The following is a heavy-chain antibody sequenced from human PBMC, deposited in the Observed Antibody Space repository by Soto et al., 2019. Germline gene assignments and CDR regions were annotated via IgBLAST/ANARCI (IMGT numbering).Heavy chain of an antibody. CDR1: GGSISSGGYY. CDR3: ARMGGLRSGKPKKQDSSGYYGY. Sequence: SETLSLTCTVSGGSISSGGYYWSWIRQHPGKGLEWIGYIYYSGSTYYNPSLKSRVTISVDTSKNQFSLKLSSVTAADTAVYYCARMGGLRSGKPKKQDSSGYYGYWGQGTLVTVSS. D-gene: IGHD3-22*01. V-gene: IGHV4-31*03. J-gene: IGHJ4*02. CDR2: IYYSGST.